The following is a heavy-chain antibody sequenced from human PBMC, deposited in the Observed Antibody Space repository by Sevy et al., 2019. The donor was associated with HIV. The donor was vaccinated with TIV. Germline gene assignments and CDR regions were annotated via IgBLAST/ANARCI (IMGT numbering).Heavy chain of an antibody. CDR3: ARHVWSNAPKRYCTGISYYPFDP. Sequence: SETLSLICTVSSGSISSGSYYWGWIRQPPGKGLEWIGSFHYSGSTYYNPSLRSRVTISADTSKSQLSRKLRSVTAADTAMDYCARHVWSNAPKRYCTGISYYPFDPWGQGTPVTVSS. J-gene: IGHJ5*02. CDR1: SGSISSGSYY. D-gene: IGHD2-8*02. V-gene: IGHV4-39*01. CDR2: FHYSGST.